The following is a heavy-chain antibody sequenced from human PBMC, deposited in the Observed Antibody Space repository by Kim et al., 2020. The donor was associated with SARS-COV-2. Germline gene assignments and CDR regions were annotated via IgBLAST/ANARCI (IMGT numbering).Heavy chain of an antibody. CDR1: GFTFSSYA. Sequence: GGSLRLSCAASGFTFSSYAMHWVRQAPGKGLEWVAVISYDGSNKYYADSVKGRFTISRDNSKNTLYLQMNSLRAEDTAVYYCARETEQPPDAFDIWGQGTMVTVSS. J-gene: IGHJ3*02. CDR3: ARETEQPPDAFDI. V-gene: IGHV3-30-3*01. CDR2: ISYDGSNK. D-gene: IGHD6-13*01.